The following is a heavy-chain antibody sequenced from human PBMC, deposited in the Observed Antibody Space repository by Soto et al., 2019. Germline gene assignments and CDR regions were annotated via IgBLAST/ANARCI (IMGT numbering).Heavy chain of an antibody. Sequence: SVKVSCKASGGTFSSYAISWVRQAPGQGLEWMGGIIPIFGTANYAQKFQGRVTITADESTSTAYMELSSLRSEDTAVYYCARAVTTVRGAPDYYYYGMDVWGQGTTVTVSS. J-gene: IGHJ6*02. CDR2: IIPIFGTA. V-gene: IGHV1-69*13. CDR3: ARAVTTVRGAPDYYYYGMDV. CDR1: GGTFSSYA. D-gene: IGHD3-10*01.